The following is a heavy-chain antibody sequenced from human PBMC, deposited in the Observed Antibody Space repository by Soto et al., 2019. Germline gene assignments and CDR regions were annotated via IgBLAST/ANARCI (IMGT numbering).Heavy chain of an antibody. CDR2: ISGNGVST. CDR3: AIVQGSGSVLYYFYYYGMDV. D-gene: IGHD3-22*01. Sequence: PGGSLTLSCAASGFTFSSYALSWVSQAPGKGLQCVSTISGNGVSTYYADSVTGRFTISRDNPRKTLYLQMNSLRAEDTAVYYCAIVQGSGSVLYYFYYYGMDVWGQGTTATVSS. V-gene: IGHV3-23*01. J-gene: IGHJ6*02. CDR1: GFTFSSYA.